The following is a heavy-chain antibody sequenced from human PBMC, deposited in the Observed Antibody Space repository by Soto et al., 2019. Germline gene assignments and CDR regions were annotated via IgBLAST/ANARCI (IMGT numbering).Heavy chain of an antibody. CDR3: AKERYSSSWYYYYGMDV. CDR1: GFTFSSYA. Sequence: VGSLRLSCAASGFTFSSYAMSWVRQAPGKGLEWVSAISGSGGSTYYADSVKGRFTISRDNPKNTLYLQMNSLRAEDTAVYYCAKERYSSSWYYYYGMDVWGQGTTVTVSS. D-gene: IGHD6-13*01. V-gene: IGHV3-23*01. J-gene: IGHJ6*02. CDR2: ISGSGGST.